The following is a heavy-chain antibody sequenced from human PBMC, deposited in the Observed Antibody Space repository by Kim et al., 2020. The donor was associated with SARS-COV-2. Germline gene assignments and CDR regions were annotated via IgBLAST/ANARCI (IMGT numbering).Heavy chain of an antibody. Sequence: AKKFQGRVTMTRDTSTSTVYMELSSLRSEDTAVYYCARSHWGYSSAAFDIWGQGTMVTVSS. D-gene: IGHD3-22*01. J-gene: IGHJ3*02. CDR3: ARSHWGYSSAAFDI. V-gene: IGHV1-46*01.